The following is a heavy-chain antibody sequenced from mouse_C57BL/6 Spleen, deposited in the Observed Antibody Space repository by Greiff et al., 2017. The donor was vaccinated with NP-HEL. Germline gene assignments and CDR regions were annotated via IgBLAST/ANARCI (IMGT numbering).Heavy chain of an antibody. CDR3: AREEVTTVFFDY. V-gene: IGHV1-64*01. Sequence: QVQLKQPGAELVKPGASVKLSCKASGYTFTSYWMHWVKQRPGQGLEWIGMIHPNSGSTNYNEKFKGKATLTVDKSSSTAYRQLSSLTSEDSAVYYCAREEVTTVFFDYWGQGTTLTVSS. CDR1: GYTFTSYW. J-gene: IGHJ2*01. D-gene: IGHD1-1*01. CDR2: IHPNSGST.